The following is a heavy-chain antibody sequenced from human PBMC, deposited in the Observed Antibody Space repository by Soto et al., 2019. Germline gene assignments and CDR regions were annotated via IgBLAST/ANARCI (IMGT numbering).Heavy chain of an antibody. V-gene: IGHV3-33*01. Sequence: PGGSLRLSCAASGFTFSSYGMHWVRQAPGKGLEWVAVIWYDGSNKYYADSVKGRFTISRDNSKNTLYLQMNSLRAEDTAVYYCARVGSDSSSWYPPTYYYYGMDVWGQGTTVTVSS. CDR3: ARVGSDSSSWYPPTYYYYGMDV. CDR1: GFTFSSYG. D-gene: IGHD6-13*01. CDR2: IWYDGSNK. J-gene: IGHJ6*02.